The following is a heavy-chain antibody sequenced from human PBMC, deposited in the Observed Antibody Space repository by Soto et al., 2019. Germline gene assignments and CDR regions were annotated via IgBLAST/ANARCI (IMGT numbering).Heavy chain of an antibody. J-gene: IGHJ4*02. D-gene: IGHD5-12*01. Sequence: ASVKVSCKASGYTFTGYYMHWVRQAPGQGLEWMGWINPNSGGTNYAQKFQGWVTMARDTSISTAYMELSRLRSDDTAVYYCARGSGYSGYGPFDYWGQGTLVTVSS. CDR2: INPNSGGT. CDR1: GYTFTGYY. CDR3: ARGSGYSGYGPFDY. V-gene: IGHV1-2*04.